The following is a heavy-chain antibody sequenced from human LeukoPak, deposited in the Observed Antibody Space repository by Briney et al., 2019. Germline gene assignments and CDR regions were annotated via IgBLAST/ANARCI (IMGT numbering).Heavy chain of an antibody. D-gene: IGHD2-2*01. Sequence: PGGSLRLSCAASGFTFSSYSMNWVRQAPGKGLEWVSYISSSSSTIYYADSVKGRFTISRDNAKNSLYLQMNSLRAEDTAVYYCARALYCSSTSCPSGYWGQGTLVTVSS. CDR2: ISSSSSTI. V-gene: IGHV3-48*01. CDR3: ARALYCSSTSCPSGY. J-gene: IGHJ4*02. CDR1: GFTFSSYS.